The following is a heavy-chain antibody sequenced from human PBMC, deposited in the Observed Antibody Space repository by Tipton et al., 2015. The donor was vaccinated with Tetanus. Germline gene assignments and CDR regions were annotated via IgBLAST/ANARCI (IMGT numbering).Heavy chain of an antibody. J-gene: IGHJ4*02. CDR2: ISYDGSNK. Sequence: SLRLSCAASGFTFSSYAMHWVRQAPGKGLEWEAVISYDGSNKYYADSVKGRFTISRDNSKNTLYLQMNSLRAEDTAVYYCARSGWVVVITHFDYWGQGTLVTVSS. D-gene: IGHD3-22*01. CDR1: GFTFSSYA. V-gene: IGHV3-30-3*01. CDR3: ARSGWVVVITHFDY.